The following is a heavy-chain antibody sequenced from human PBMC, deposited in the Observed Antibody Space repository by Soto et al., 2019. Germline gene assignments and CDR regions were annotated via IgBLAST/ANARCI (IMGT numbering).Heavy chain of an antibody. Sequence: QVQLVESGGGVVQPGRSLRLSCAASGFTFRSYGMHWVRQAPGKGLEWVAVIWYDGSNKYYADSVKGRFTISRDNSKNTLYLQMNSLRAEDTAVYYCAREPRSYYYGMDVWGQGTTVTVSS. J-gene: IGHJ6*02. CDR2: IWYDGSNK. CDR1: GFTFRSYG. CDR3: AREPRSYYYGMDV. V-gene: IGHV3-33*01.